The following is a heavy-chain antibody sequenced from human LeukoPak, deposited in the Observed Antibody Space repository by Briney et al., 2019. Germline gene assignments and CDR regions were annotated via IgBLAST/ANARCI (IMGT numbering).Heavy chain of an antibody. CDR1: GFTFSSYA. CDR2: ISGSGGST. J-gene: IGHJ4*02. Sequence: GGSLRLSCAASGFTFSSYAMSWVRQAPGKGLEWVSAISGSGGSTYYADSVKGRFTISRDNSKNTLYLQMNSLRAEDTAVYYSAKGNRPAIQLWTHYWGQGTLVTVSS. D-gene: IGHD5-18*01. V-gene: IGHV3-23*01. CDR3: AKGNRPAIQLWTHY.